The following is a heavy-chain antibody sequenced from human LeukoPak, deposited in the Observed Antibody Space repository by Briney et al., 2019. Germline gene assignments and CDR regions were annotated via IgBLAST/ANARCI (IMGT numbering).Heavy chain of an antibody. V-gene: IGHV1-2*02. D-gene: IGHD6-13*01. CDR3: ARVRIGQQLDKYYYYAMDV. CDR2: INPNSGGT. Sequence: ASVNVSLKASGYTFTDYYMHWVRQAPGQGREWMGWINPNSGGTNYAQKFQGRVTMTTDTSISTAYMEVSRLRSDDTAVYYCARVRIGQQLDKYYYYAMDVWGQGTTVTASS. J-gene: IGHJ6*02. CDR1: GYTFTDYY.